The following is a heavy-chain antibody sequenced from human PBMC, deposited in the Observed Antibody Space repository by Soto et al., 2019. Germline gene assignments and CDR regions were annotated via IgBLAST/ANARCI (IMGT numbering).Heavy chain of an antibody. CDR2: ISYDGSNK. D-gene: IGHD2-15*01. J-gene: IGHJ3*02. V-gene: IGHV3-30*18. Sequence: PGGSLRLSCAASGFTFSSYGMHWVRQAPGKGLERVAVISYDGSNKYYADSVKGRFTISRDNSKNTLYLQMNSLRAEDTAVYYCAKGDGGYCSGGSCYDAFDIWGQGTMVTVSS. CDR1: GFTFSSYG. CDR3: AKGDGGYCSGGSCYDAFDI.